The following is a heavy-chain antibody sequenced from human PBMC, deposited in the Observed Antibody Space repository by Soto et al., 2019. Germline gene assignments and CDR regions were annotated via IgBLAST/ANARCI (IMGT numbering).Heavy chain of an antibody. J-gene: IGHJ4*02. Sequence: SQTLSLTCAIPGDSVSSRSASWNLIRQSPSRGLEWLGRTYYRSKWNNEYATSVKSRITINPDTSKNQFSLHLNSVTPDDTAVYYCARSGNEGAVDYWGQGTLVTVSS. CDR3: ARSGNEGAVDY. CDR1: GDSVSSRSAS. V-gene: IGHV6-1*01. CDR2: TYYRSKWNN. D-gene: IGHD1-26*01.